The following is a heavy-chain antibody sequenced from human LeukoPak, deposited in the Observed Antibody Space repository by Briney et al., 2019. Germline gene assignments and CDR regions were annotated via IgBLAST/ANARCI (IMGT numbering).Heavy chain of an antibody. J-gene: IGHJ5*02. Sequence: PGGSLRLSCAASGFTFSTYGMSWVRQAPGKGLEWVSAIGGSGGGTYYADSVKGRFTISRDNSKNTLYLQMNSLRAEDTAVYYCAKHDYYDSPFPFDPWGQGTLVTVSS. CDR3: AKHDYYDSPFPFDP. D-gene: IGHD3-22*01. CDR2: IGGSGGGT. V-gene: IGHV3-23*01. CDR1: GFTFSTYG.